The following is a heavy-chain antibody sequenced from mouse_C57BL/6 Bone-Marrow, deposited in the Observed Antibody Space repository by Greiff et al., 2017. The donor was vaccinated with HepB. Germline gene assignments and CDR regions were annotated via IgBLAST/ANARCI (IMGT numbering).Heavy chain of an antibody. V-gene: IGHV5-4*01. CDR2: ISDGGSYT. CDR1: GFTFSSYA. D-gene: IGHD2-1*01. CDR3: ARDDGKLFAY. Sequence: EVKLEESGGGLVKPGGSLKLSCAASGFTFSSYAMSWVRQTPEKRLEWVATISDGGSYTYYPDNVKGRFTISRDNAKNNLYLQMSHLKSEDTAMYYCARDDGKLFAYWGQGTLVTVSA. J-gene: IGHJ3*01.